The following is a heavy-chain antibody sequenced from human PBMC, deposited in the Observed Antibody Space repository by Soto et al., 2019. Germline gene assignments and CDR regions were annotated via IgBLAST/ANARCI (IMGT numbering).Heavy chain of an antibody. J-gene: IGHJ5*02. Sequence: PPETLSLTYTVSGGSVNNFYWNWIRQPAGKGLEWIGRIYSSGSTNYNPSLRSRATMSVDTSKNQFSLQLNSVTDADTAVDYCARSSHKESWVEPWGKGIPVTVS. D-gene: IGHD6-13*01. V-gene: IGHV4-4*07. CDR2: IYSSGST. CDR3: ARSSHKESWVEP. CDR1: GGSVNNFY.